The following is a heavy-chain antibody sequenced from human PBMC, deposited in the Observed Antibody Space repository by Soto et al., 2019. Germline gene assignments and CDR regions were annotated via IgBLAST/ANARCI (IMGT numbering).Heavy chain of an antibody. J-gene: IGHJ4*01. Sequence: PSETLSLTCAVYGGSFSGYYWSWIRQPPGKGLEWIGEINHSGSTNYNPSLKSRVTISVDTSKNQFSLRLDSVTAADTAVYFCARAHTPTLPFDSWGQGTLVTVSS. CDR3: ARAHTPTLPFDS. CDR2: INHSGST. V-gene: IGHV4-34*01. CDR1: GGSFSGYY. D-gene: IGHD2-15*01.